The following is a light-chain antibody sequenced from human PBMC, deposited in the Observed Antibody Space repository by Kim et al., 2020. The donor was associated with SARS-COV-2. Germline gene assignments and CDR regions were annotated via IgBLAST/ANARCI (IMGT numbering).Light chain of an antibody. J-gene: IGLJ2*01. CDR2: YDR. CDR1: NVGTKS. Sequence: PGKTASLTCVGANVGTKSVHWYQQKPGQAPVLVIYYDRDRPSGIPERFSGSKSGQTATLTISRVVAGDEADYYCQVWDTSSDHHVVFGGGTQLTVL. V-gene: IGLV3-21*04. CDR3: QVWDTSSDHHVV.